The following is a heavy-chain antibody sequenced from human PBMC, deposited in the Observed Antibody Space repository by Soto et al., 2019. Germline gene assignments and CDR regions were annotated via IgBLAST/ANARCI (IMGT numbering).Heavy chain of an antibody. J-gene: IGHJ6*02. CDR2: IIPISDTT. CDR3: ARSQGSSTSLEIYYYYYFGMDV. CDR1: GGTFSSYA. Sequence: QVQLVQSGAEVKKPGSSVKVSCKASGGTFSSYAISWVRQAPGQGLEWMGGIIPISDTTNYPQKFQGRVTIAADESTSTDYMELSSLRSEDTAVYYCARSQGSSTSLEIYYYYYFGMDVWGQGTTVTVTS. V-gene: IGHV1-69*01. D-gene: IGHD2-2*01.